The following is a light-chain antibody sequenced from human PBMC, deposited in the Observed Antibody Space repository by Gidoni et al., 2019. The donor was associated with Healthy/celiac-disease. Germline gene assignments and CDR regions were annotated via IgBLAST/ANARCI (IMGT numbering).Light chain of an antibody. Sequence: TIPCTGSSSNSGAGDEVHWYQQLPGTAPKLLIYGTSNRPAGAPDRFSGAKSGTSASLAITGLQAEDEADYYCQSYDSSLSGVVFGGGTKLXV. CDR3: QSYDSSLSGVV. CDR1: SSNSGAGDE. CDR2: GTS. V-gene: IGLV1-40*01. J-gene: IGLJ2*01.